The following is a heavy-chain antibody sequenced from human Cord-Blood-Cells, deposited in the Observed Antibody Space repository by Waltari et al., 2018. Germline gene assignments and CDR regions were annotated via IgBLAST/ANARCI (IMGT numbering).Heavy chain of an antibody. CDR2: MNPNSGNT. CDR3: ARSPHYYYYYMDV. CDR1: GTNFTSYD. Sequence: VQLVQSGAEVKKPGAPVKVSCKASGTNFTSYDINWMRTATGQGLEWMGWMNPNSGNTGYAQKFQGRVTTTRNTSISTAYMELSSLRSEDTAVYYCARSPHYYYYYMDVWGKVTTVTVSS. V-gene: IGHV1-8*03. J-gene: IGHJ6*03.